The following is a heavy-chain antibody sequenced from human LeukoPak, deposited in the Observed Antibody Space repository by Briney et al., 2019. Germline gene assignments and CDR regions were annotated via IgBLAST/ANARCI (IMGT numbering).Heavy chain of an antibody. CDR1: GFTFSSYG. D-gene: IGHD2-15*01. J-gene: IGHJ3*02. CDR3: AREMYCSGGSCYGDAFDI. V-gene: IGHV3-30*03. CDR2: ISYDGSNK. Sequence: PGGSLRLSCAASGFTFSSYGMHWVRQAPGKGLEWVAVISYDGSNKYYADSVKGRFTISRDKSKNTLYLQMNSLRAEDTALYYCAREMYCSGGSCYGDAFDIWGQGTMVTVSS.